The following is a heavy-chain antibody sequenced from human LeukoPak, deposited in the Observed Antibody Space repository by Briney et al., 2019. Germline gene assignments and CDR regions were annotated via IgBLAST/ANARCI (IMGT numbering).Heavy chain of an antibody. V-gene: IGHV1-46*01. CDR2: INPSGDST. CDR3: AAYPPFGIAARPSTGEVYLDY. Sequence: ASVKVSCKASGYTFTINHIHWVRQAPGQGLEWMGVINPSGDSTTYAQNFQGRVTMTRDTSTSTVYMELSRLRSDDTAVYYCAAYPPFGIAARPSTGEVYLDYWGQGTLVTVSS. D-gene: IGHD6-6*01. CDR1: GYTFTINH. J-gene: IGHJ4*02.